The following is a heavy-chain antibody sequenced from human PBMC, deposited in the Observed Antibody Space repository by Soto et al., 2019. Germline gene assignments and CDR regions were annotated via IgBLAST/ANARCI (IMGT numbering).Heavy chain of an antibody. CDR2: IVVGSGNT. CDR3: AADGVGDGYNYVSDFDY. J-gene: IGHJ4*02. Sequence: CQASGFTFTSSAVQWVRQARGQRLEWIGWIVVGSGNTNYAQKFQERVTITRDMSTSTAYMELSSLRSEDTAVYYCAADGVGDGYNYVSDFDYWGQGTLVTVSS. V-gene: IGHV1-58*01. CDR1: GFTFTSSA. D-gene: IGHD5-12*01.